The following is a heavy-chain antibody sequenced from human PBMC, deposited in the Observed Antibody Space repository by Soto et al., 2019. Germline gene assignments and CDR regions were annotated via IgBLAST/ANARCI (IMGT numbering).Heavy chain of an antibody. V-gene: IGHV4-59*01. Sequence: QVQLQESGPGLVKPSETLSLTCTVSGGSISTYYWSWIRQPPGKGLEWIGFIYYTGSTNYNPSLKSRVTSPXXXSXYQFSLKLSSVTAADTAVYYCARASSCAYDSCAFDPWGQGTLVTVSS. J-gene: IGHJ5*02. CDR2: IYYTGST. CDR3: ARASSCAYDSCAFDP. CDR1: GGSISTYY. D-gene: IGHD3-16*01.